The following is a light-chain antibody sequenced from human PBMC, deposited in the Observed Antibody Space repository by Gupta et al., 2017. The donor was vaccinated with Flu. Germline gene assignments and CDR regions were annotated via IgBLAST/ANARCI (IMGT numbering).Light chain of an antibody. Sequence: EIVMTQSPSTLSVSTGERATLACRASQSVSSNLAWYQQKPGQAPRILIYGASTRATGIPARFSGSGSGTEFTLTISSLQSEDFAVYYCQQYNNAPPTFGQGTKVEIK. J-gene: IGKJ1*01. CDR3: QQYNNAPPT. V-gene: IGKV3-15*01. CDR1: QSVSSN. CDR2: GAS.